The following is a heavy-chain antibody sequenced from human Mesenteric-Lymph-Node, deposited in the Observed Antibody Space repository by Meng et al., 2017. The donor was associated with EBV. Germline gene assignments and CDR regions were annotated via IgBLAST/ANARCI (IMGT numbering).Heavy chain of an antibody. CDR1: GFSLSSSGVG. Sequence: LNEFSPTLVKHPHTLTMTCTFSGFSLSSSGVGVGWIRQPPGKALEWLALIYWDDDKRYSPSLKTRLTITKDTSENQVVLTMTNMDPVDAATYYCAHRTSNCFDPWGQGTLVTVSS. J-gene: IGHJ5*02. V-gene: IGHV2-5*02. CDR3: AHRTSNCFDP. CDR2: IYWDDDK.